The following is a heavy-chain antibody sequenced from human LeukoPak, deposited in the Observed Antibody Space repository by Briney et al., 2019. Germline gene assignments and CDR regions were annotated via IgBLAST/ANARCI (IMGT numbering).Heavy chain of an antibody. Sequence: GESLKISFEGSGYPFITYWIGWVRQMPGKGLEWMGIIYPDDSDIIYSPSFQGQVTISADKSISTAYLHWSSLKASDTAMYYCARGGYSYGYKLGIDYWGQGTLVTVSS. CDR1: GYPFITYW. CDR3: ARGGYSYGYKLGIDY. CDR2: IYPDDSDI. D-gene: IGHD5-18*01. V-gene: IGHV5-51*01. J-gene: IGHJ4*02.